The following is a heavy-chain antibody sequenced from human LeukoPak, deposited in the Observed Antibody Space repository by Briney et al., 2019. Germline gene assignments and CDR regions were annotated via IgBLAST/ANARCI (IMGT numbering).Heavy chain of an antibody. Sequence: GGSLRLSCAASGFTFSSYAMSWVRQAPGKGLEWVSAISGSGGSTYYADSVKGRFTISRDNSKNTLYLQMNSLRAKDTAVYYCAKAGVLYDILTGYFDYWGQGTLVTVSS. D-gene: IGHD3-9*01. CDR1: GFTFSSYA. V-gene: IGHV3-23*01. J-gene: IGHJ4*02. CDR2: ISGSGGST. CDR3: AKAGVLYDILTGYFDY.